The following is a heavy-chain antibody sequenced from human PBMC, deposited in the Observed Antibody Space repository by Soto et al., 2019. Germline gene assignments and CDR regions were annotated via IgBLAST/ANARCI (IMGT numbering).Heavy chain of an antibody. CDR1: AGSFSTYR. V-gene: IGHV4-34*01. Sequence: PETPSLACSICAGSFSTYRKSGIRQPPGNGLEWIGEINHSGSTNYNPSLKSRVTISVDTSKNQFSLKLSSVTAADTAVYYCATGYGRNFDYWRQGTLVTVSS. CDR2: INHSGST. D-gene: IGHD3-10*01. J-gene: IGHJ4*02. CDR3: ATGYGRNFDY.